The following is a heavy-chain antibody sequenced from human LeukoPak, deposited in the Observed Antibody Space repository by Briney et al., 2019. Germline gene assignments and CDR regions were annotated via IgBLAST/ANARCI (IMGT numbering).Heavy chain of an antibody. CDR3: ARVLGVGYYYYYGMDV. V-gene: IGHV1-2*02. Sequence: ASVEVSCKASGYTSTGYYMHWVRQAPGQGLEWMGWINPNSGGTNYAQKFQGRVTMTRDTSISTAYMELSRLRSDDTAVYYCARVLGVGYYYYYGMDVWGQGTTVTVSS. CDR1: GYTSTGYY. CDR2: INPNSGGT. J-gene: IGHJ6*02.